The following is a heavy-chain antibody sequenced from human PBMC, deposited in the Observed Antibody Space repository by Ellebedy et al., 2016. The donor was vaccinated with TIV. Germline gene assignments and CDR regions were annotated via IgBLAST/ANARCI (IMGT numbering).Heavy chain of an antibody. CDR1: GYSFTSYW. CDR3: ARLGVGYYGSGSFGNY. CDR2: IYPGDSDT. J-gene: IGHJ4*02. Sequence: GESLKISXKGSGYSFTSYWIGWVRQMPVKGLEWMGIIYPGDSDTRYSPSFQGQVTISADKSISTAYLQWSSLKASDTAMYYCARLGVGYYGSGSFGNYWGQGTLVTVSS. V-gene: IGHV5-51*01. D-gene: IGHD3-10*01.